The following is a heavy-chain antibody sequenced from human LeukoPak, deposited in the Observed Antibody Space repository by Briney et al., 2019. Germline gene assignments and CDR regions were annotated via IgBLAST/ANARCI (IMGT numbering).Heavy chain of an antibody. CDR3: ARHFGSGWYPLYFDY. Sequence: SETLSLTCAVYSGSFSGYYWSWIRQPPGKGLEWIGGINHSGSTNYNPSLKSRVTISVDTSKNQFSLKLSSVTAADTAVYYCARHFGSGWYPLYFDYWGQGTLVTVSS. J-gene: IGHJ4*02. V-gene: IGHV4-34*01. D-gene: IGHD6-19*01. CDR1: SGSFSGYY. CDR2: INHSGST.